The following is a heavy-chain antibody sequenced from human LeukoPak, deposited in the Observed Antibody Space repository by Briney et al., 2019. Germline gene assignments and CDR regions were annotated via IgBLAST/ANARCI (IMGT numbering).Heavy chain of an antibody. CDR2: IYWDGDK. CDR3: AHGLFNFDIFTGYYPGFDY. D-gene: IGHD3-9*01. V-gene: IGHV2-5*02. J-gene: IGHJ4*02. CDR1: GFSLTTSGVG. Sequence: SGPTLVNPTQTLTLTCTFSGFSLTTSGVGVGWIRQPPGKALEWLALIYWDGDKRYSPSLKSRLTITKDTSKKQVVLTMTNMGPVDTATYYCAHGLFNFDIFTGYYPGFDYWGQGTLVTVSS.